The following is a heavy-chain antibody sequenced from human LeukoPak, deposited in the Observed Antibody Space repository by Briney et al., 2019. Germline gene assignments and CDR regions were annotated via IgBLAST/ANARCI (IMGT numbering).Heavy chain of an antibody. CDR2: IYHSGST. V-gene: IGHV4-34*01. Sequence: PSETLSLTCAVYGGSFSGYYWSWIRQPPGKGLEWIGSIYHSGSTYYNPSLKSRVTISVDTSKNQFSLKLSSVTAADTAVYYCARDLVAARPGDNWFDPWGQGTLVTVSS. D-gene: IGHD6-6*01. CDR3: ARDLVAARPGDNWFDP. J-gene: IGHJ5*02. CDR1: GGSFSGYY.